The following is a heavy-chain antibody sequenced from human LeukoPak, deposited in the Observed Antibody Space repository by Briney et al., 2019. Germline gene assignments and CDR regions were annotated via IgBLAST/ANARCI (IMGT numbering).Heavy chain of an antibody. J-gene: IGHJ3*02. Sequence: GGSLRLSCAASGFTFSSYSMNWVRQAPGKGLEWVSSISSSSSYIYYADSVKGRFTISRDNAKNSLYLQMNSLRAEDTAVYYCARDVQVGGSGSYYAFDIWGQGTMVTVSS. D-gene: IGHD3-10*01. CDR2: ISSSSSYI. CDR1: GFTFSSYS. CDR3: ARDVQVGGSGSYYAFDI. V-gene: IGHV3-21*01.